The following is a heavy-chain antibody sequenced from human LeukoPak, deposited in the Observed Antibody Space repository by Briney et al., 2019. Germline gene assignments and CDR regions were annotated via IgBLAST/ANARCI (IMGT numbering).Heavy chain of an antibody. CDR1: GGSISSHY. Sequence: PSETLSLTWTVAGGSISSHYWGWIRQPPGEGRGWIGYIYYSGSTNYNPSLKSRVTISVDTSKNQFSLKLSSVTAADTAVYYCARTGSYYEGGFDPWGQGTLVTVSS. D-gene: IGHD1-26*01. J-gene: IGHJ5*02. V-gene: IGHV4-59*11. CDR2: IYYSGST. CDR3: ARTGSYYEGGFDP.